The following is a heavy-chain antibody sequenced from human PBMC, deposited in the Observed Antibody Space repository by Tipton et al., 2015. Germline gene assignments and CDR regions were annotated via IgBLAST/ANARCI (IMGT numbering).Heavy chain of an antibody. D-gene: IGHD4-11*01. J-gene: IGHJ5*02. CDR3: ARDVKYSNNECWFDP. CDR2: IYYSGST. Sequence: TLSLTCSVSGGSIISTSYYWGWIRQSPGKGLEWIGSIYYSGSTNYNPALKSRVNISVDTSKNEFSLKLTSVAAADTAVYYCARDVKYSNNECWFDPWGQGTLVTVSS. V-gene: IGHV4-39*02. CDR1: GGSIISTSYY.